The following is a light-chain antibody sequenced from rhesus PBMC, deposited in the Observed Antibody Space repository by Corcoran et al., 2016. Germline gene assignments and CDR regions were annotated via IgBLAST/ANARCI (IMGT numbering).Light chain of an antibody. V-gene: IGKV1-22*01. J-gene: IGKJ2*01. Sequence: DIQMTQSPSSLSASVGDRVTITCRASQGITNDLAWYQQKPGETPKLLIYEASSLQSGIPSRFSGRGSGTGFTLTFSSLQSEDFATYYCQHYSSTPYSFGQGTKVEIK. CDR3: QHYSSTPYS. CDR1: QGITND. CDR2: EAS.